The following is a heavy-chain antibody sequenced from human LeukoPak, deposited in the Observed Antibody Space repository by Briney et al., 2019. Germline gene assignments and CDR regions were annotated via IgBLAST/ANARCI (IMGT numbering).Heavy chain of an antibody. CDR2: ISGSGTSI. CDR1: GSTLGTSS. Sequence: GGSLRLSCTASGSTLGTSSMNWVRQAPGEGLEWVASISGSGTSIYYADSVKGRFTISRDNGKDSVYLQMNSLRAGDTAVYYCTREPAGAYVVFDYWGQGTLVTVSS. J-gene: IGHJ4*02. D-gene: IGHD3-16*01. V-gene: IGHV3-21*01. CDR3: TREPAGAYVVFDY.